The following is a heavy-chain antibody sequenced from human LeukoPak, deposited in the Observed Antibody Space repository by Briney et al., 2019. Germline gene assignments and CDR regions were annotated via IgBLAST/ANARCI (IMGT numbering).Heavy chain of an antibody. CDR3: ARGFGYSSGWYYFDY. CDR1: GGTFSSYA. V-gene: IGHV1-69*01. D-gene: IGHD6-19*01. CDR2: IIPIFGTA. Sequence: SVKVSCKASGGTFSSYAISWVRQAPGQGLEWMGGIIPIFGTANYAQKFQGRVTITADESTSTAYMELSSLRSEDTAVYYCARGFGYSSGWYYFDYWGQGTLVTVSS. J-gene: IGHJ4*02.